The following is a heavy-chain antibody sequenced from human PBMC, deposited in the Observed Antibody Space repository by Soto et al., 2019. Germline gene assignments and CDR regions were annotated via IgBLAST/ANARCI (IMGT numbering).Heavy chain of an antibody. CDR1: GDSIT. CDR2: IYYSGST. V-gene: IGHV4-39*01. J-gene: IGHJ4*02. CDR3: ARQSYDSSDYFDN. Sequence: SETLSLTCTVSGDSITWCWIRQPPGKGLEWIGSIYYSGSTYYNPSLNSRVTISVDTSRIQFSLKLIPVTAADTAVYYCARQSYDSSDYFDNWGPGILVTVSS. D-gene: IGHD3-22*01.